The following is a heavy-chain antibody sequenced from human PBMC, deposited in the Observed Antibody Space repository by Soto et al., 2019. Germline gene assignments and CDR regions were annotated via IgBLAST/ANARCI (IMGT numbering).Heavy chain of an antibody. CDR2: IYYSGST. CDR1: GGSISSGGYY. D-gene: IGHD3-3*01. V-gene: IGHV4-31*11. CDR3: ARQKREDPYDCWSGYYKGDDAFDI. J-gene: IGHJ3*02. Sequence: SETLSLTCAVSGGSISSGGYYWSWIRQHPGKGLEWIGYIYYSGSTNYNPSLKGRVTISVDTSKNQFSLKLSSVTAADTAVYYCARQKREDPYDCWSGYYKGDDAFDIWGQGTMVTVSS.